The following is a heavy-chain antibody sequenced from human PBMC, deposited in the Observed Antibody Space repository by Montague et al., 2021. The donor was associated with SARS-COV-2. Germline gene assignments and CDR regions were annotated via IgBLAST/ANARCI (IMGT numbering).Heavy chain of an antibody. V-gene: IGHV4-38-2*02. J-gene: IGHJ4*02. Sequence: SETLSLTCTVSGDSITNNYYWGWIRQHPGKGLEWIGTIYHSRTSYYNPSLKSRVTISVDTSNNQLSLKLTSVTAADKAVYYCSRRHIVASNRAFDYWGQGTLVTVSS. CDR2: IYHSRTS. D-gene: IGHD2-21*01. CDR3: SRRHIVASNRAFDY. CDR1: GDSITNNYY.